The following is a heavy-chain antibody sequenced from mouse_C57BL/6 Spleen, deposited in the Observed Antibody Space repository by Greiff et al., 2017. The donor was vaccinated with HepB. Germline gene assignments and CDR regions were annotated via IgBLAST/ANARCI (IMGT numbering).Heavy chain of an antibody. D-gene: IGHD1-1*02. Sequence: EVKLMESGGGLVKPGGSLKLSCAASGFTFSDYGMHWVRQAPEKGLEWVAYISSGSSTIYYADTVKGRFTISRDNAKNTLFLQMTSLRSEDTAMYYCGGGSPFAYWGQGTLVTVSA. V-gene: IGHV5-17*01. CDR2: ISSGSSTI. CDR1: GFTFSDYG. J-gene: IGHJ3*01. CDR3: GGGSPFAY.